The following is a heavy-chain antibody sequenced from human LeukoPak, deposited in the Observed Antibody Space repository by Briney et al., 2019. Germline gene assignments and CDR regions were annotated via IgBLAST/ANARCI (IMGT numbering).Heavy chain of an antibody. Sequence: EASVKVSCKASGGTFSSYAISWVRQAPGQGLEWMGGIIPIFGTANYAQKFQGRVTITTDESTSTAYMELSSLRSEDTAVYYWARGSGSYTFDYWGQGTLVTVSS. CDR1: GGTFSSYA. J-gene: IGHJ4*02. V-gene: IGHV1-69*05. CDR2: IIPIFGTA. CDR3: ARGSGSYTFDY. D-gene: IGHD1-26*01.